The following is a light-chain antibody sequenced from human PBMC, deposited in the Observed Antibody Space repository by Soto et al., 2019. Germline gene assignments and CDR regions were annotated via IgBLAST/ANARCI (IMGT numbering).Light chain of an antibody. J-gene: IGKJ4*01. CDR2: DAS. CDR3: QHRSNWPLT. Sequence: IVLTQSPATLSLSPGERATLSCRASQSVSSYLAWYQQKPGQAPRLLIYDASNRATGIPARFSGSGSGTDVTLTISSLEPEDFAVYYCQHRSNWPLTFGGGTKVEIK. CDR1: QSVSSY. V-gene: IGKV3-11*01.